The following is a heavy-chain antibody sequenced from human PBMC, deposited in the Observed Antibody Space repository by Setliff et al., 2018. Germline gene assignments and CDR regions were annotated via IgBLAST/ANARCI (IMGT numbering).Heavy chain of an antibody. CDR2: VYSTGTT. V-gene: IGHV4-59*11. J-gene: IGHJ4*02. D-gene: IGHD4-17*01. CDR1: GGSMRSHY. Sequence: SETLSLTCNVSGGSMRSHYWNWIRQPPGKGPEWIGYVYSTGTTTYNPLLKSRATMSVDTSRKNFSLRLTSVTAADTAVYYCTRGPNLYGDLDSWGLGTLVTVS. CDR3: TRGPNLYGDLDS.